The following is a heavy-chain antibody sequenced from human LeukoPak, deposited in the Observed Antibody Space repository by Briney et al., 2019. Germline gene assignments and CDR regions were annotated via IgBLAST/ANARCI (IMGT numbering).Heavy chain of an antibody. D-gene: IGHD1-26*01. Sequence: GGSLRLSCAASGFTFSSYAMSWVRQAPGKGLEWVSAISGSGGSTYYADSVKGRFTISRDNSKNTLYLQMNSLRAEDTAVYYCAKYSGSYYVYSRIDYWGQGTLVTVSS. J-gene: IGHJ4*02. V-gene: IGHV3-23*01. CDR2: ISGSGGST. CDR3: AKYSGSYYVYSRIDY. CDR1: GFTFSSYA.